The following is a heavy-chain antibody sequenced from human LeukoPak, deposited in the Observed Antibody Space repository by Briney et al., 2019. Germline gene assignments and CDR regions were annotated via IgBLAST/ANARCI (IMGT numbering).Heavy chain of an antibody. J-gene: IGHJ4*02. V-gene: IGHV3-23*01. CDR1: GFTFSTG. CDR2: ISGGGVGT. D-gene: IGHD6-13*01. CDR3: VKQEDSSSSWNY. Sequence: GGSLRLSCAASGFTFSTGMSWVRQAPGQGLEWVSGISGGGVGTYYADSVKGRFTISRDNSKNTLYLQMNRLRAEDTAVYYCVKQEDSSSSWNYWGQGTLVTVSS.